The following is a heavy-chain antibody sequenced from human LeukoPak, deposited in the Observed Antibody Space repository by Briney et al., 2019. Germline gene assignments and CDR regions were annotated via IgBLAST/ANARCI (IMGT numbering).Heavy chain of an antibody. Sequence: GSLRLSCAASGFTFSDYYMSWIRQPPGKGLEWIGEINHSGSTNYNPSLKSRVTISVDTSKNQFSLKLSSVTAADTAVYYCSGGYPYYYYGMDVWGQGTTVTVSS. CDR3: SGGYPYYYYGMDV. D-gene: IGHD1-26*01. CDR2: INHSGST. J-gene: IGHJ6*02. V-gene: IGHV4-34*08. CDR1: GFTFSDYY.